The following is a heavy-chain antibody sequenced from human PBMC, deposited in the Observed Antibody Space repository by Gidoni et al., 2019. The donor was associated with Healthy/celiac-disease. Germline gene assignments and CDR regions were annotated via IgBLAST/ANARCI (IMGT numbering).Heavy chain of an antibody. V-gene: IGHV3-30-3*01. CDR3: ARAIWGYVDYDY. Sequence: QVQLVESGGGVVQPGRSLRLSCAASGFTFSSYAMHWVRQAPGKGLEWVAVISYDGSNKYYADSVKGRFTISRDNSKNTLYLQMNSLRAEDTAVFYCARAIWGYVDYDYWGQGTLVTVSS. D-gene: IGHD3-16*01. CDR2: ISYDGSNK. J-gene: IGHJ4*02. CDR1: GFTFSSYA.